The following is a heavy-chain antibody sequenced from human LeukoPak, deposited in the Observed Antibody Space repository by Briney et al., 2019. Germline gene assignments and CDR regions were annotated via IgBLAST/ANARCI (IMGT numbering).Heavy chain of an antibody. Sequence: GGSLRLSCAASGFTFSSYGMTWVRQAPGKGLEWVAFISHIDDSTYYADSVKGRFTISRDNYKNTLYLQMHSLRAEDTAVYYCVKFRVAWFGDPEDYWGQGTLVTVSS. CDR2: ISHIDDST. J-gene: IGHJ4*02. CDR3: VKFRVAWFGDPEDY. D-gene: IGHD3-10*01. CDR1: GFTFSSYG. V-gene: IGHV3-23*01.